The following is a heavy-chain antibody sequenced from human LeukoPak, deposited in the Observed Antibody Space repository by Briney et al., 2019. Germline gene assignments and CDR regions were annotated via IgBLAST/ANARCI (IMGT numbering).Heavy chain of an antibody. CDR2: IYSGGST. J-gene: IGHJ4*02. CDR1: GFTVSSNY. Sequence: GGSLRLSCAASGFTVSSNYMSWVRQAPGKGLEWVSVIYSGGSTYYADSVKGRFTISRDNSKNTLYLQMNSLKSEDTAVYFCTTDEWGWGQGTLVTVSS. CDR3: TTDEWG. D-gene: IGHD1-26*01. V-gene: IGHV3-53*01.